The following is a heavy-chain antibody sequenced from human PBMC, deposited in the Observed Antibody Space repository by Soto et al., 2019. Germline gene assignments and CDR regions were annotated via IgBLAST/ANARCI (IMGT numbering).Heavy chain of an antibody. CDR3: ARGETCGGDCPPDY. J-gene: IGHJ4*02. CDR2: MNPNSGNT. CDR1: GYTFTSYD. Sequence: ASVKVSCKASGYTFTSYDINWVRQATGQGLEWMGWMNPNSGNTGYAQKFQGRVTMTRNTSISTAYMELSSLRSEETAVYYCARGETCGGDCPPDYWGRGPRVTVAS. D-gene: IGHD2-21*02. V-gene: IGHV1-8*01.